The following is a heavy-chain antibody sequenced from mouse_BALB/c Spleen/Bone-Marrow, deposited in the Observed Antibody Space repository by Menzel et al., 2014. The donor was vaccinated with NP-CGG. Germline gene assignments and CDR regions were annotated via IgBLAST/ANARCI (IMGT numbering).Heavy chain of an antibody. Sequence: VQLQQSGAELMKPGASVRISCKATGYTFTDYWIQWVKQRPGHGLEWIGEILPGSGNTNYNEKFKGKATFTADASSNTAYMQPSSLTSEGPSVYYCARSGSPADLPFDYWGQGTTLTVSS. J-gene: IGHJ2*01. V-gene: IGHV1-9*01. CDR2: ILPGSGNT. CDR3: ARSGSPADLPFDY. D-gene: IGHD4-1*01. CDR1: GYTFTDYW.